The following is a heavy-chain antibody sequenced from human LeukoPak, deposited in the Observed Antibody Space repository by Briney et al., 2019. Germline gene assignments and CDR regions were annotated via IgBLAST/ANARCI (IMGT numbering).Heavy chain of an antibody. V-gene: IGHV4-30-2*01. CDR2: IYHSGST. Sequence: SETLSLTCTVSGGSISSGGYYWSWIRQPPGKGLEWIGYIYHSGSTYYNPSLKSRVTISVDRSKNQFSLKLSSVTAADTAVYYCAREQLGIYYWGQGTLVTVSS. D-gene: IGHD6-13*01. CDR3: AREQLGIYY. J-gene: IGHJ4*02. CDR1: GGSISSGGYY.